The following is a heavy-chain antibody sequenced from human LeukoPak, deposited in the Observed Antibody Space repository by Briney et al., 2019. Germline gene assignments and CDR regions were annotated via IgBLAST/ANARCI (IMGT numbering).Heavy chain of an antibody. CDR2: IYYSGST. J-gene: IGHJ4*02. D-gene: IGHD6-19*01. CDR1: GGSISSYY. Sequence: SETLSLTCTVSGGSISSYYWSWIRQVPGKGLEWIGSIYYSGSTYYNPSLKSRVTISVDTSKNQFSLKLSSVTAADTAVYYCAREVGWVAGPLDYWGQGTLVTVSS. CDR3: AREVGWVAGPLDY. V-gene: IGHV4-59*12.